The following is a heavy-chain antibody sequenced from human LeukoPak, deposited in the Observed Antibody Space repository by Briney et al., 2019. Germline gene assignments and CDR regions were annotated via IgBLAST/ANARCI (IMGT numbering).Heavy chain of an antibody. D-gene: IGHD3-22*01. CDR3: AKDVPYYYHNSGYLDS. Sequence: RGSLRLSCAASGFTFSHHVMHWVRQAPGKGLECVAVIPYDISVKRYADSVKGRFTVSRDNSKNTVYLQMDSLRAEDTAVYYCAKDVPYYYHNSGYLDSWGQGTLVTVSS. CDR1: GFTFSHHV. V-gene: IGHV3-30*18. J-gene: IGHJ4*02. CDR2: IPYDISVK.